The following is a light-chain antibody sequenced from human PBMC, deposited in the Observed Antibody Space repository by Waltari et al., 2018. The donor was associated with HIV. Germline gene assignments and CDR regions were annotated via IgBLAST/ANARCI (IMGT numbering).Light chain of an antibody. CDR2: ASS. Sequence: DIQLTQSPSFLSASVGDRVTMTCRASQGIRSYLAWYQQKPGNAPNLLIYASSTLQSGVPSRFSGSGSGIEFTLTISSLQPEDFATYSCQQLNEYPWTFGQGTKVEMK. CDR1: QGIRSY. V-gene: IGKV1-9*01. J-gene: IGKJ1*01. CDR3: QQLNEYPWT.